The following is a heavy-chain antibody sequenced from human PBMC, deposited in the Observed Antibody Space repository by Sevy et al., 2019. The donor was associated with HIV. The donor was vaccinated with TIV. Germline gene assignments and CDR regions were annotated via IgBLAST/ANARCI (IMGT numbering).Heavy chain of an antibody. D-gene: IGHD4-17*01. CDR1: GYTFATFG. J-gene: IGHJ4*02. Sequence: ASVKVSCKASGYTFATFGISWVRQAPGQGLEWMGWISAYNGNTNYAQEFQGRVTMTTDTSASTAYMELRNLGSDDTAVYYCARDTAGRVGDYDDYANNYWGQGTLVTVSS. V-gene: IGHV1-18*01. CDR3: ARDTAGRVGDYDDYANNY. CDR2: ISAYNGNT.